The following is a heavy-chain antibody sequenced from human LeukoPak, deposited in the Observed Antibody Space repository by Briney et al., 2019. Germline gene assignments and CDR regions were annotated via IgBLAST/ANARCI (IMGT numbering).Heavy chain of an antibody. Sequence: ASVKVSCKASGYTFTSYDIHWVRPATGQGLEWMGWMNPNSGNTGYAQKFQGRVTMTRNTSISTAYMELSSLRSEDTAVYYCARGGCSGGSCYSSVEFDYWGQGTLVTVSS. CDR3: ARGGCSGGSCYSSVEFDY. CDR1: GYTFTSYD. CDR2: MNPNSGNT. D-gene: IGHD2-15*01. J-gene: IGHJ4*02. V-gene: IGHV1-8*01.